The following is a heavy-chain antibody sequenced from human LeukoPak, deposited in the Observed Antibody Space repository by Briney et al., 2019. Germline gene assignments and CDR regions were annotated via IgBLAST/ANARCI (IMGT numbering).Heavy chain of an antibody. CDR2: MSYSGRT. CDR1: GGSISSTTYY. D-gene: IGHD4-17*01. CDR3: ARSPQGTATTANWLDP. Sequence: SETLSLTCTVSGGSISSTTYYWAWIRQPPGKGLEWIGSMSYSGRTYYNPSLKTRVTVSLDTSKNQFSLNLISVTAADTAVYYCARSPQGTATTANWLDPWGQGTLVTVSS. V-gene: IGHV4-39*07. J-gene: IGHJ5*02.